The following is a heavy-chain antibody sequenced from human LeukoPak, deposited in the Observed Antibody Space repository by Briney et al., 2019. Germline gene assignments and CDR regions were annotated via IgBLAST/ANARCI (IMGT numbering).Heavy chain of an antibody. J-gene: IGHJ3*02. Sequence: SVKVSCKASGGTFSSYAISWVRQAPGQGLEWMGGIIPIFGTANYAQKFQGRVTITVDESTSTAYMELSSLRSEDTAVYYCAIRFRRVVPAGGAFDIWGQGTMVTVS. CDR1: GGTFSSYA. V-gene: IGHV1-69*13. CDR3: AIRFRRVVPAGGAFDI. D-gene: IGHD2-2*01. CDR2: IIPIFGTA.